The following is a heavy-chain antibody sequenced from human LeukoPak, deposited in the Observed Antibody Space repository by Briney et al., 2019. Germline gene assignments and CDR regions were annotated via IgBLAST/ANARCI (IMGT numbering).Heavy chain of an antibody. D-gene: IGHD2-2*01. J-gene: IGHJ4*02. CDR3: AKEADIVVVPAAPDFDY. Sequence: PGGSLRLSCAASGFTFSSYGMHWVRQAPGKGLEWVAFIRYDGSNKYYADSVKGRFTISRDNSKNTLYLQMNSLRAEDTAVYYCAKEADIVVVPAAPDFDYWGQGTLVTVSS. V-gene: IGHV3-30*02. CDR1: GFTFSSYG. CDR2: IRYDGSNK.